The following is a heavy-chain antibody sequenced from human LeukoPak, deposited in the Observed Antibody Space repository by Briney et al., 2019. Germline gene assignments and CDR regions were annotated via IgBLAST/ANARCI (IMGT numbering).Heavy chain of an antibody. Sequence: SETLSLTCTVSGGSISTYYWSWVWHRPREGRERRGYIYYTGSTSYNPSLTSRVTMSVDTSTPKISLNLSSATAADTAVYYCARAVYSNYVYHYYIDVWGKGTTVTVSS. CDR3: ARAVYSNYVYHYYIDV. D-gene: IGHD4-11*01. CDR1: GGSISTYY. V-gene: IGHV4-59*12. CDR2: IYYTGST. J-gene: IGHJ6*03.